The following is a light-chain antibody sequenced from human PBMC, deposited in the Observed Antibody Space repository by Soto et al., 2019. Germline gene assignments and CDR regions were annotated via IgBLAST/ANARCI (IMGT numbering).Light chain of an antibody. J-gene: IGKJ1*01. CDR1: QSVSSSY. Sequence: EIVLTQSPGTLSLSPGERATLSCRASQSVSSSYLAWYQQKPGQAPRLLIYGASSRATGIPDRFSGSGSGTDIALTISILEPEHFAVYYCQQYGSSPRTFGQGTKVDIK. CDR3: QQYGSSPRT. V-gene: IGKV3-20*01. CDR2: GAS.